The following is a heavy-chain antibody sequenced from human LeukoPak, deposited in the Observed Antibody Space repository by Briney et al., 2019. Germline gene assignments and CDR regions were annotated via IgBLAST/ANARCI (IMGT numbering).Heavy chain of an antibody. CDR1: GYTFTSYA. Sequence: GASVKVSCKASGYTFTSYAMHWVRQAPGQRLEWMGWINAGNGNTKYSQKFQGRVTITRDTSASTAYMELSSLRSEDTAVYYCAREQVVPAAQGAKWLDPWGQGTLVTVSS. J-gene: IGHJ5*02. CDR2: INAGNGNT. D-gene: IGHD2-2*01. V-gene: IGHV1-3*01. CDR3: AREQVVPAAQGAKWLDP.